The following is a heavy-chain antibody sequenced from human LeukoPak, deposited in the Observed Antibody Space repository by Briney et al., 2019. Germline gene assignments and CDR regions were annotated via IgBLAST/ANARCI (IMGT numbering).Heavy chain of an antibody. Sequence: SVKVSCKASGYTFSSYAISWVRQAPGQGLEWMGGIIPIFGTANYAQKFQGRVTITTDESTSTAYMELSSLRSEDTAVYYCARLDYYYYYMDVWGKGTTVTVSS. CDR3: ARLDYYYYYMDV. J-gene: IGHJ6*03. CDR2: IIPIFGTA. V-gene: IGHV1-69*05. CDR1: GYTFSSYA. D-gene: IGHD1-1*01.